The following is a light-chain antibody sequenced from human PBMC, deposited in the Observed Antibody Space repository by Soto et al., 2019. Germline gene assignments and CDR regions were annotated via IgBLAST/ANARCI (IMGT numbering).Light chain of an antibody. CDR3: QQYNTYSSLT. J-gene: IGKJ4*01. Sequence: EIVMTQSPATLSVSPGEKATLSCRATRSVSSYLAWYQQKPGQAPRLLIYGASTRATGIPARFSGSGYGTEFTLTISSLQPDDFATYYCQQYNTYSSLTFGGGTKVDIK. V-gene: IGKV3-15*01. CDR2: GAS. CDR1: RSVSSY.